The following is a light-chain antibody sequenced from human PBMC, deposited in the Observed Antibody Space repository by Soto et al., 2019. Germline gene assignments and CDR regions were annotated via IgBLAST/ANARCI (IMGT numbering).Light chain of an antibody. V-gene: IGLV2-8*01. J-gene: IGLJ1*01. CDR2: EVS. CDR1: SSDVGGYNY. CDR3: SSYAANNNKV. Sequence: QSVLTQPPSASGSPGQSVTISCAGTSSDVGGYNYVSWYQQHPGKAPTLIIYEVSKRPSGVPDRFSGSKSGNTASLTVSGLQAEDEADYYCSSYAANNNKVFGTRTKVTVL.